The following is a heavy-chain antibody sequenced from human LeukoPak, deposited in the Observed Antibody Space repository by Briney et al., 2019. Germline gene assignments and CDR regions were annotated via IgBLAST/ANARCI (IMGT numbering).Heavy chain of an antibody. CDR3: ARDLESYNSGGYYFGY. CDR2: ISTSASYK. J-gene: IGHJ4*02. D-gene: IGHD3-22*01. V-gene: IGHV3-21*01. CDR1: GFTVSSNY. Sequence: GGSLRLSCAASGFTVSSNYMSWVRQAPGTGLEWVASISTSASYKDYADSVKGRFTISRDSAKNSLYLQMNSLRAEDTAVYYCARDLESYNSGGYYFGYWGQGILVTVSS.